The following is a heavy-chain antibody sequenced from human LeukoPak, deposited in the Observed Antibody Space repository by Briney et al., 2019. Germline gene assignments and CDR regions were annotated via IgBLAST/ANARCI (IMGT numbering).Heavy chain of an antibody. V-gene: IGHV3-23*01. CDR2: ISDSGESP. CDR1: GFTFNNYA. D-gene: IGHD6-13*01. J-gene: IGHJ3*02. Sequence: GGSLRLSCAASGFTFNNYAMSWVRQTPGKGLEWLSLISDSGESPSYADSAKGRFTISRDNSKNTLYLQMGSLRAEDMAVYYCARVRFPYSSSWYDAFDIWGQGTMVTVSS. CDR3: ARVRFPYSSSWYDAFDI.